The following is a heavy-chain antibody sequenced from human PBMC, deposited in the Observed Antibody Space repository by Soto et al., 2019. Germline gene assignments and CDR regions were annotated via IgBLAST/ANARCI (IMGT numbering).Heavy chain of an antibody. CDR1: GGTFSNYA. V-gene: IGHV1-69*13. CDR3: ARSIAQLEGWFDP. CDR2: IVPIFGTT. J-gene: IGHJ5*02. D-gene: IGHD1-1*01. Sequence: GASVKVSCKASGGTFSNYAITWVRQAPGQGLEWMGVIVPIFGTTHYAQNFQGRVTITADESTSTAYMDLSSLRSEDTAVYYCARSIAQLEGWFDPWGQGTLVTVSS.